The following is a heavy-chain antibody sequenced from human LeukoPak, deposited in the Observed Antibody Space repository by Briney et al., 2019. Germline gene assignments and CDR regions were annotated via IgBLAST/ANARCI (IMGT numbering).Heavy chain of an antibody. CDR2: ISYDGSNK. V-gene: IGHV3-30*04. Sequence: GGSLRLSCAASGFTFSSYAMHWVRQAPGKGLEWGAVISYDGSNKYYADSVKGRFTNSRDNSKNTLELQMNSLRAEDTSVYYGARARIKQVTDYWGQGTLVTVSS. D-gene: IGHD2/OR15-2a*01. CDR3: ARARIKQVTDY. J-gene: IGHJ4*02. CDR1: GFTFSSYA.